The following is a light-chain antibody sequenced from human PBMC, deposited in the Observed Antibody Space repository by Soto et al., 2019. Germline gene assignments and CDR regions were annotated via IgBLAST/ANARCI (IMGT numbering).Light chain of an antibody. J-gene: IGKJ1*01. CDR2: KAS. V-gene: IGKV1-5*03. CDR1: QSISSW. Sequence: DIQMTQSPSTLSASVVDRVTITFRASQSISSWLAWYQQKPGKAPKLLIYKASTLESGVPSNFSGSGSGTEFSLTISSLQPEDFATYYCQQYNAYPWTFGQGTKVDI. CDR3: QQYNAYPWT.